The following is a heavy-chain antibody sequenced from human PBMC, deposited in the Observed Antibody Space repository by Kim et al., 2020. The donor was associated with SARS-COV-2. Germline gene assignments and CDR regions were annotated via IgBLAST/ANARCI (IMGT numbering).Heavy chain of an antibody. D-gene: IGHD3-10*01. Sequence: SETLSLTCTVSGGSISSSSYYWGWIRQPPGKGLEWIGSIYYSGSTYYNPSLKSRVTISVDTSKNQFSLKLSSVTAADTAVYYCARRTMVRGVIQYYFDYWGQGTLVTVSS. CDR1: GGSISSSSYY. CDR2: IYYSGST. V-gene: IGHV4-39*01. CDR3: ARRTMVRGVIQYYFDY. J-gene: IGHJ4*02.